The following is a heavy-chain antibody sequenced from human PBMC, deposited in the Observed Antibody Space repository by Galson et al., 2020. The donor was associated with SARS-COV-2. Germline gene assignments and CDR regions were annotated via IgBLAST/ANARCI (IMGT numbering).Heavy chain of an antibody. V-gene: IGHV3-30*18. J-gene: IGHJ5*02. CDR3: AKDQSDGYNTNWFDP. Sequence: LSLTCAASGFTFSSYGMHWVRQAPGKGLEWVAVISYDGSNKYYADSVKGRFTISRDNSKNTLYLQMNSLRAEDTAVYYCAKDQSDGYNTNWFDPWGQGTLVTVSS. D-gene: IGHD5-12*01. CDR2: ISYDGSNK. CDR1: GFTFSSYG.